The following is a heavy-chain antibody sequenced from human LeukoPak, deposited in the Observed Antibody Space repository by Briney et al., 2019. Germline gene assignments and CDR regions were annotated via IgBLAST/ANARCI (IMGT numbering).Heavy chain of an antibody. Sequence: GESLKISCKGSGYSFSSYWIGWVRQMPGKGLEWMGIIYPGDSDTRNSPSFQGQVTISADKSISTAYLQWSSLKASDTAMYYCVRRMDSGGFNWFDSWGQGTLVTVSS. J-gene: IGHJ5*01. CDR3: VRRMDSGGFNWFDS. CDR2: IYPGDSDT. V-gene: IGHV5-51*01. D-gene: IGHD3-22*01. CDR1: GYSFSSYW.